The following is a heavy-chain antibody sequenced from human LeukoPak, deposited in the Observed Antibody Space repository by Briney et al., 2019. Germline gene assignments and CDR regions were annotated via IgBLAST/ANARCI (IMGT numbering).Heavy chain of an antibody. Sequence: ASVKVSCKASGYTFTSYDINWVRRATGQGLEWMGWMNPNSGNTGYAQKFQGRVTMTRNTSISTAYMELSSLRSEDTAVYYCARTEYYYGSGSRPFDYWGQGTLVTVSS. J-gene: IGHJ4*02. D-gene: IGHD3-10*01. CDR1: GYTFTSYD. V-gene: IGHV1-8*01. CDR3: ARTEYYYGSGSRPFDY. CDR2: MNPNSGNT.